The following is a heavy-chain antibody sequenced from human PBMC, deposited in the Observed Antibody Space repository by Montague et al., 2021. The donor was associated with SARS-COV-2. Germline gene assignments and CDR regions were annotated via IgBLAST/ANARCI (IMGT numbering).Heavy chain of an antibody. J-gene: IGHJ4*02. CDR2: MKSSGST. Sequence: SETLSLTCTVSGASINGHHWSWIRQPPGKGLVWIGYMKSSGSTNYKPSLKSRVTISVDTSKKQVSLKMISVTAADTAVYYCSRDLGDRDGGFDYWGQGTLVTVSS. CDR1: GASINGHH. CDR3: SRDLGDRDGGFDY. D-gene: IGHD3-16*01. V-gene: IGHV4-59*11.